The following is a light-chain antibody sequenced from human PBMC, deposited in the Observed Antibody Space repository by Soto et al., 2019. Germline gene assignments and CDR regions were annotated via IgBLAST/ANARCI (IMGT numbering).Light chain of an antibody. CDR1: QSVGTW. CDR3: QLYNRNTWS. V-gene: IGKV1-5*01. CDR2: GAS. J-gene: IGKJ1*01. Sequence: DIQMTQSPSTLSASVGGRVTITCRASQSVGTWLAWYQQKPGKAPKLLIYGASNLESGVPSRFSGIGSGTEFTLPINTLQPDDFATYFCQLYNRNTWSFGPGTKVDI.